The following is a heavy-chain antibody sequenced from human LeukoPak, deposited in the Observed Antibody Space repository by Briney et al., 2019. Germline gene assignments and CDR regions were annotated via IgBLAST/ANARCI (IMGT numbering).Heavy chain of an antibody. J-gene: IGHJ4*02. D-gene: IGHD5-24*01. CDR1: GFTFSSYS. CDR3: ARGHFGMATTIDY. Sequence: GGSLRLSCAASGFTFSSYSMNWVRQAPGKGLEWVSYISSSSSTIYYADSVKGRFTISRDNAKNSLYLQMNSLRAEDTAVYYCARGHFGMATTIDYWGQGTLVTVSS. CDR2: ISSSSSTI. V-gene: IGHV3-48*01.